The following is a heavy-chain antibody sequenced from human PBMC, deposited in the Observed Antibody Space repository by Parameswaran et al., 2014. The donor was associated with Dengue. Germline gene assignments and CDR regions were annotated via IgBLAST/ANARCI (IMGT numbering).Heavy chain of an antibody. CDR2: FDPEDGET. V-gene: IGHV1-2*02. Sequence: WVRQAPGQGLEWMGGFDPEDGETIYAQKFQGRVTMTRDTSISTAYMELSRLRSDDTAVYYCARVPQWLVHYFDYWGQGTLVTVSS. CDR3: ARVPQWLVHYFDY. J-gene: IGHJ4*02. D-gene: IGHD6-19*01.